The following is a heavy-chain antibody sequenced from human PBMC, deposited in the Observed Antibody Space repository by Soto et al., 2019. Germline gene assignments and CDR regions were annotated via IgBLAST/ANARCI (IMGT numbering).Heavy chain of an antibody. Sequence: QVPLVESGGGVVQPGRSLRLSCAASGFTFSSYAMHWVRQAPGKGLEWVAVISYDGSNKYYADSVKGRFTISRDNSKNTLYLQMNSLRAEDTAVYYCARDLDGDYVYFLGYWGQGTLVTVSS. CDR1: GFTFSSYA. CDR3: ARDLDGDYVYFLGY. CDR2: ISYDGSNK. D-gene: IGHD4-17*01. J-gene: IGHJ4*02. V-gene: IGHV3-30-3*01.